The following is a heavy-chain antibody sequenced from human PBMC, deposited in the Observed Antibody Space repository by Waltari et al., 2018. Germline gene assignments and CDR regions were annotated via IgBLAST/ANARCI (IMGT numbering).Heavy chain of an antibody. V-gene: IGHV3-53*01. Sequence: EVQLVESGGGLIQPGGSLRLSCAASGFTVSSNYMSWVRQAPGKGLEWVSVIYSGGSTYYADSVKGRFTISRDNSKNTLYLQMNSLRAEDTAVYYCARFVGLVATIPPSDAFDIWGQGTMVTVSS. CDR3: ARFVGLVATIPPSDAFDI. D-gene: IGHD5-12*01. CDR1: GFTVSSNY. CDR2: IYSGGST. J-gene: IGHJ3*02.